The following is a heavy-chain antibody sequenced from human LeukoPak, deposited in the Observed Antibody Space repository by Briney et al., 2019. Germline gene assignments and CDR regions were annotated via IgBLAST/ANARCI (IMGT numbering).Heavy chain of an antibody. Sequence: SETLFLTCTVSGGSISSSSYYWGWIRQPPGKGLEWIGSIYYSGSTYYNPSLRSRVTISVDTSKNQFSLKLSSVTAADTAVYYCAREAGYYDSSGYYYRTPRRAFDIWGQGTMVTVSS. CDR3: AREAGYYDSSGYYYRTPRRAFDI. J-gene: IGHJ3*02. V-gene: IGHV4-39*07. CDR1: GGSISSSSYY. D-gene: IGHD3-22*01. CDR2: IYYSGST.